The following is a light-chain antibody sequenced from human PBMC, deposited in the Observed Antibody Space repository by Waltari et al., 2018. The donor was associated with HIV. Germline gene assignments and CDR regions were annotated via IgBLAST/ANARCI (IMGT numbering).Light chain of an antibody. V-gene: IGKV6-21*01. CDR2: YAS. CDR3: QQGVDLPPT. J-gene: IGKJ1*01. CDR1: QSIRSN. Sequence: EIVLTQSPDFQSVTPKEKVIITCRASQSIRSNLHWYQQKPDQSPRPVSKYASQSFSRVPPRFSGSGFGTDFTLTINSLEAEDAATYYCQQGVDLPPTFGQGTKVEIK.